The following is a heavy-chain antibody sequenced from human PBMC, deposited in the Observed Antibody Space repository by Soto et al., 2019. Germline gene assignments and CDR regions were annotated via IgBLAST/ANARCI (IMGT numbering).Heavy chain of an antibody. CDR3: AAXXXXXXXDPKGRID. Sequence: QMQLVQSGPEVKKPGTSVKVSCKASGFTFTNSAMQWVRQARGQSLEWIGWIVVGSGNTNYAPKFQERVTITWDMXXXXXXXXXXXXXXXXXXXXXXAAXXXXXXXDPKGRIDWGQGTLVTVSS. V-gene: IGHV1-58*02. CDR1: GFTFTNSA. D-gene: IGHD6-25*01. J-gene: IGHJ4*02. CDR2: IVVGSGNT.